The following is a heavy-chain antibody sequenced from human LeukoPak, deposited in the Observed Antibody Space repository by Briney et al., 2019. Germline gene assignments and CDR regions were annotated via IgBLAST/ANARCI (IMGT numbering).Heavy chain of an antibody. V-gene: IGHV4-59*08. Sequence: SETLSLTCTVSGGSISSYYWSWIGQPPGKGLEWIGYIYYSGSTNYNPSLKSRVTISVDTSKNQFSLKLSSVTAADTAVYYCARYGDYVDYWGQGTLVTVSS. J-gene: IGHJ4*02. D-gene: IGHD4-17*01. CDR3: ARYGDYVDY. CDR1: GGSISSYY. CDR2: IYYSGST.